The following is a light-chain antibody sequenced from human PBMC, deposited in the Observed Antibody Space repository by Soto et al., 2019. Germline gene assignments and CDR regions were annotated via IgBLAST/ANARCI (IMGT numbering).Light chain of an antibody. CDR1: QGISSA. V-gene: IGKV1-13*02. CDR2: DAS. CDR3: QQFNSYPPT. Sequence: AIQLTQSPSSLSASVGDIVTITCRASQGISSALAWYQQKPGKAPKLLIYDASSLESGVPSRFSGSGSGTDFTLTISSLQPEDFATYYCQQFNSYPPTFGQGTRLEIK. J-gene: IGKJ5*01.